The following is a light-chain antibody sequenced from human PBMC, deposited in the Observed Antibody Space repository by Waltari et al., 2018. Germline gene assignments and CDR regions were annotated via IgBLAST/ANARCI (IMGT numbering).Light chain of an antibody. J-gene: IGLJ2*01. V-gene: IGLV2-14*03. CDR3: SSYTSSGTVI. CDR1: GSDVGCYVY. CDR2: DVS. Sequence: QSALTQPASVSGSPGQSITISCTGTGSDVGCYVYVSWYQQHPGKGPKLMIFDVSNRPSGVCNRFSGSKSRNTASLTISGLQAEDEADYYCSSYTSSGTVIFGGGTKLTVL.